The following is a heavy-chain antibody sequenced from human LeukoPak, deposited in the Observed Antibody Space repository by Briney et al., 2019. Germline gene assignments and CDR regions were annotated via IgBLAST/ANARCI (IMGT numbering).Heavy chain of an antibody. Sequence: AGGSLRLSCAASGFTFSSYAMHWVRQAPGKGLEYVSAISSNGGSTYYANSVKGRFTISRDNSKNTLYLQMGSLRAEDMAVYYCARVRLAGATFWKGFDAFDIWGQGTMVTVSS. CDR1: GFTFSSYA. V-gene: IGHV3-64*01. J-gene: IGHJ3*02. D-gene: IGHD1-26*01. CDR2: ISSNGGST. CDR3: ARVRLAGATFWKGFDAFDI.